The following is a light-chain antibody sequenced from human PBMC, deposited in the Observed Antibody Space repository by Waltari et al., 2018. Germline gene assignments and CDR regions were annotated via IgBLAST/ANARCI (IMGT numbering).Light chain of an antibody. CDR2: SAS. J-gene: IGKJ1*01. Sequence: DIQMTQSPSSLSASVGDRVTITCRASQGINNHLAWYQQKPGKVPTLLIYSASTLQSGVPSRLRGSGSGTDFTLTISSLHPEDVATYYCQKYNSAPRTFGPGTKVEIK. CDR1: QGINNH. CDR3: QKYNSAPRT. V-gene: IGKV1-27*01.